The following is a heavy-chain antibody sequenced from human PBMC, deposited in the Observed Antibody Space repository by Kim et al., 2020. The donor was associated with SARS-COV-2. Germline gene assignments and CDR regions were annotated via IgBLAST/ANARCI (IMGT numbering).Heavy chain of an antibody. Sequence: SQTLSLTCAISGDSVSSDSAAWNWIRQSPSRGLEWLGSTYYRSKWYSDYAVSLKSRLSINADTSKNQFSLQLNSVTPEDTALYYCVREHKLIVAAGFDYWGQGTLVTVSS. CDR1: GDSVSSDSAA. CDR2: TYYRSKWYS. D-gene: IGHD6-13*01. J-gene: IGHJ4*02. CDR3: VREHKLIVAAGFDY. V-gene: IGHV6-1*01.